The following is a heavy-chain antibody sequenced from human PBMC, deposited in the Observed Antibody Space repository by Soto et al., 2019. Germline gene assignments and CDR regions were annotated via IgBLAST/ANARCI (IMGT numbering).Heavy chain of an antibody. CDR2: ISGSGGST. V-gene: IGHV3-23*01. D-gene: IGHD2-15*01. CDR1: GFTFSSYA. Sequence: LRLSCAASGFTFSSYAMSWVRQAPGKGLEWVSAISGSGGSTYYADSVKGRFTISRDNSKNTLYLQMNSLRAEDTAVYYCAKDRGGYCSGGSCPNYYYYYGMDVWGQGTTVTVSS. CDR3: AKDRGGYCSGGSCPNYYYYYGMDV. J-gene: IGHJ6*02.